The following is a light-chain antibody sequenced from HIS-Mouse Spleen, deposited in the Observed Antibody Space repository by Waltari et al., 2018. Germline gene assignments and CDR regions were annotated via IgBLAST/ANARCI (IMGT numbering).Light chain of an antibody. CDR3: QQSYSTPLT. J-gene: IGKJ4*01. CDR1: QSISSY. CDR2: AAS. V-gene: IGKV1-39*01. Sequence: IQMTQSPSPLSASVGDRVNITCRASQSISSYLNWYQQKPGKAPKLLIYAASSLQSGVPSRFSGSGSGTDFTLTISSLQPEDFATYYCQQSYSTPLTFGGGTKVEIK.